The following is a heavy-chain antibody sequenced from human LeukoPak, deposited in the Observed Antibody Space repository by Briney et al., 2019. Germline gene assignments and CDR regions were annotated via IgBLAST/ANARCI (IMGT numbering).Heavy chain of an antibody. CDR3: ARRARARLGELSLYPDAFDI. CDR1: GASISSGSNY. Sequence: KPSETLSLTCSVSGASISSGSNYWGWIRQPPGKTLEWIGSIYSSGSTYYNPSLKSRVIIIIDTPKNHFSLTLSSVTAADTAVYYCARRARARLGELSLYPDAFDIWGQGTMVTVSS. CDR2: IYSSGST. J-gene: IGHJ3*02. V-gene: IGHV4-39*07. D-gene: IGHD3-16*02.